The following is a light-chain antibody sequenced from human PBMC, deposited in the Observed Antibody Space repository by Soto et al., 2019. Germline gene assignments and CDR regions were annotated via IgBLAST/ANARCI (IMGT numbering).Light chain of an antibody. Sequence: DLQMTQSPSTLSASVGDRVTITCRASQSISTWLAWYQQKPGKAPKALIYDVSSLESGVPSRFSGSGSGTEFTLTISSLQPDDFATYYCQQYKSYWTFGQGTKVEIK. V-gene: IGKV1-5*01. CDR2: DVS. CDR1: QSISTW. J-gene: IGKJ1*01. CDR3: QQYKSYWT.